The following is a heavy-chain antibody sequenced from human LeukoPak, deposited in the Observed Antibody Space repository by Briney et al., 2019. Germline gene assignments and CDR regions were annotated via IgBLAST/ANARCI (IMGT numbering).Heavy chain of an antibody. CDR3: ARGIFYDNSGYPYYFDS. CDR1: GFTFHNYS. CDR2: ISGSSSYI. Sequence: PGGSLRLSCAASGFTFHNYSVSWVRQAPGKGLEWVSSISGSSSYIYYADSLKGRFTISRDSAKNSLYLRLNSLRAEDTAVYYCARGIFYDNSGYPYYFDSWGQGTLVTVSS. D-gene: IGHD3-22*01. V-gene: IGHV3-21*01. J-gene: IGHJ4*02.